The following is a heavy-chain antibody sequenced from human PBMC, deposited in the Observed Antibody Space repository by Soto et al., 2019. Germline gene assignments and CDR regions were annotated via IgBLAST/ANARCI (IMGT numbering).Heavy chain of an antibody. CDR1: GGSFSNYY. Sequence: SETLSLSCAVCGGSFSNYYWTWIRQPPGKGLEWIGYIYYSGSTNYNPSLKSRVTISVDTSKNQFSLRLSSVTAADTAVYYCAREEIRSWFDPWGQGTLVTVSS. J-gene: IGHJ5*02. V-gene: IGHV4-59*12. CDR2: IYYSGST. CDR3: AREEIRSWFDP.